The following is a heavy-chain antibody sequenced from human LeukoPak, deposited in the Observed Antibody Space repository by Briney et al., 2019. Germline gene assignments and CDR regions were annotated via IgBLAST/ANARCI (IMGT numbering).Heavy chain of an antibody. V-gene: IGHV5-51*01. CDR3: ARQSSRRGYCSSTSCYSAFDI. J-gene: IGHJ3*02. D-gene: IGHD2-2*02. CDR1: GYSFTSYW. CDR2: IYPGDSDT. Sequence: GESLKISCKGSGYSFTSYWIGWVRQMPGKGLEWMGIIYPGDSDTRYSPSFQGQVTISADKSISTAYLQWSSLKASDTAMYYCARQSSRRGYCSSTSCYSAFDIWGQGTMVTVSS.